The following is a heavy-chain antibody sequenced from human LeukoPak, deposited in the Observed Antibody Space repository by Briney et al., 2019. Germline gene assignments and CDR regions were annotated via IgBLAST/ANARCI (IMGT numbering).Heavy chain of an antibody. Sequence: GGSLSLSCAASGFTFSSYGMHWVRQAPGKGLEWVAFIRYDGSNKYYADSVKGRFTISSDNSKNTLYLQMNSLTSEDTAVYYCAREGWYDYVGGSYRFAFDYWGQGTLVTVSS. J-gene: IGHJ4*02. D-gene: IGHD3-16*02. CDR1: GFTFSSYG. CDR2: IRYDGSNK. CDR3: AREGWYDYVGGSYRFAFDY. V-gene: IGHV3-30*02.